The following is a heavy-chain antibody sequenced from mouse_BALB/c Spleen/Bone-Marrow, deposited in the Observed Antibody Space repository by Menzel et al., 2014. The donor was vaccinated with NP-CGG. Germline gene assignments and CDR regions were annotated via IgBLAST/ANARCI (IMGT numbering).Heavy chain of an antibody. Sequence: EVQLQQSGPELMKPGASVKISCKASGYSFTGYFMNWVMQSHGKSLEWIGRINPYNGDTFYNQKFKGKATLTVDKSSSTAHMELRSLASEDSAVYYRARGGLPRAMDYWGQGTSVTVSS. CDR1: GYSFTGYF. V-gene: IGHV1-20*02. CDR3: ARGGLPRAMDY. CDR2: INPYNGDT. D-gene: IGHD2-2*01. J-gene: IGHJ4*01.